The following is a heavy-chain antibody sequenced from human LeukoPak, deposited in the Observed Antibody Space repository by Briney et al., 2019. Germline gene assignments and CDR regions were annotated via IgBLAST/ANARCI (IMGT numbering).Heavy chain of an antibody. CDR2: IWYDGSNK. J-gene: IGHJ4*02. CDR1: GFTFSSYG. V-gene: IGHV3-33*06. CDR3: AKETRYCSSTSCYTDY. Sequence: GGSLRLSCAASGFTFSSYGMHWVRQAPGKGLEGVAVIWYDGSNKYYADSVKGRFTISRDNSKNTLYLQMNSLRAEDTASYYGAKETRYCSSTSCYTDYWGQGTLVTVSS. D-gene: IGHD2-2*02.